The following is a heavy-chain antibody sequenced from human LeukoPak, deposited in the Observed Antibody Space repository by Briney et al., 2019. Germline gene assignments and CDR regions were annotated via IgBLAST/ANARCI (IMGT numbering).Heavy chain of an antibody. CDR3: ARTKDYYGSGSYYNMPDY. CDR1: GYSFTSYW. V-gene: IGHV5-51*01. J-gene: IGHJ4*02. CDR2: IYPGDSDT. D-gene: IGHD3-10*01. Sequence: GESLKISCKGSGYSFTSYWIGWVRQMPGKGLEWMGIIYPGDSDTRYSPSFQGQVTTSADKSISTAYLQWSSLKASDTAMYYCARTKDYYGSGSYYNMPDYWGQGTLVTVSS.